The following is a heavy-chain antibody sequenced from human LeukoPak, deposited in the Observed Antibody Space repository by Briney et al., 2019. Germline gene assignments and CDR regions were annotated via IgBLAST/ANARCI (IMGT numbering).Heavy chain of an antibody. CDR2: IIPIFGTA. V-gene: IGHV1-69*13. CDR1: GGTFSSYA. D-gene: IGHD3-10*01. J-gene: IGHJ5*02. Sequence: ASVKVSCKASGGTFSSYAISWVRQARGQGLEWMGGIIPIFGTANYAQKFQGRVTITADESTSTAYMELSSLRSEDTAVYYCARDGGSGSYPNWFDPWGQGTLVTVSS. CDR3: ARDGGSGSYPNWFDP.